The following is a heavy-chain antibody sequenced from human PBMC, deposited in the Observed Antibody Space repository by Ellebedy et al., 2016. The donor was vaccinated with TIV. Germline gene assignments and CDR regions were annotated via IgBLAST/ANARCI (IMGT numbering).Heavy chain of an antibody. CDR1: GFIISGDW. J-gene: IGHJ4*02. Sequence: GESLKISCAASGFIISGDWMSWVRQAPGKGLEWVAHINPDGSAEYYVDSVKGRFTISRDNAKNSLYLQMNSLRAEDTAVYYCARDLPNSGTLVDYWGQGTLVTVSS. D-gene: IGHD1-26*01. CDR3: ARDLPNSGTLVDY. CDR2: INPDGSAE. V-gene: IGHV3-7*01.